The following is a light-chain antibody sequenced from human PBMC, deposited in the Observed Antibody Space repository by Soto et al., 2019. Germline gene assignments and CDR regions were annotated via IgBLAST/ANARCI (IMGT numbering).Light chain of an antibody. CDR1: SSDVGGYNY. J-gene: IGLJ1*01. CDR2: EVN. Sequence: QSALTQPASVSGSPGQSITISCTGTSSDVGGYNYVSWYQQHPGKAPKLMIFEVNKRPSGVSNRFSGSKSGNTASLTISGLKVEDEADYYCCSSGGSPTYVFGTGTKLTV. CDR3: CSSGGSPTYV. V-gene: IGLV2-23*02.